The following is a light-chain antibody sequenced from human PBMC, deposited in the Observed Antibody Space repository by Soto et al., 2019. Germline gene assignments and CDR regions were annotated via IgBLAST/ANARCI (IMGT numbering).Light chain of an antibody. Sequence: HSALTQPASVSGSPGQSITISCTGTSSDIGAYNYVSWYQQPPGKAPRLIIYDVYNRPSGVSDRFSGSKSGNTASLTVSGLQAEDEADYYCNSFTSATSTTPYVFGTGTKLTVL. CDR2: DVY. J-gene: IGLJ1*01. CDR1: SSDIGAYNY. CDR3: NSFTSATSTTPYV. V-gene: IGLV2-14*01.